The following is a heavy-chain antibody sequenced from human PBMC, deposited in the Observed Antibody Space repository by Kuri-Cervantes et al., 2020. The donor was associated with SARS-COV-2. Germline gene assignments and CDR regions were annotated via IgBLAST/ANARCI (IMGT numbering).Heavy chain of an antibody. V-gene: IGHV1-2*02. J-gene: IGHJ4*02. D-gene: IGHD4-17*01. CDR2: INPNSGGT. CDR3: ARLNLVYDYGDLIDY. CDR1: GYTFTGYY. Sequence: ASVKVSCKASGYTFTGYYMHWVRQAPGQGLEWMGWINPNSGGTNYAQKFQGRVTMTRNTSISTAYMELSSLRSEDTSVYYCARLNLVYDYGDLIDYWGQGTLVTVSS.